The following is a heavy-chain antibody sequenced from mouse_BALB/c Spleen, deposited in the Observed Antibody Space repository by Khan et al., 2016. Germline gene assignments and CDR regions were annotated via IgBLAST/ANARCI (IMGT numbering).Heavy chain of an antibody. D-gene: IGHD1-1*01. CDR2: ISYSGST. CDR1: GYSITSDYA. V-gene: IGHV3-2*02. Sequence: EVQLQESGPGLVKPSQSLSLTCTVTGYSITSDYAWNWIRQFPGNKLEWMGYISYSGSTSYNPSLKSRISITRDTSKNQFFLQLNSVTTEDTPTYYCARATVVATRYFDVWGAGTTVTVSS. CDR3: ARATVVATRYFDV. J-gene: IGHJ1*01.